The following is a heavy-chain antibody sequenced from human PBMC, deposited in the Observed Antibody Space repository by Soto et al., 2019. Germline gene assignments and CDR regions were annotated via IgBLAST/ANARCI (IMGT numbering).Heavy chain of an antibody. V-gene: IGHV4-31*03. D-gene: IGHD3-3*01. Sequence: SETLSLTCKVSGSSISSGAYYWSWIRQHPGKGLEWIGFIYYGGNTYYNPSLESRVNISVDTSRNQFSLKLSSVTAADTAVYYCARAQRGLRFLEWLPLYGMDVWGQGTTVT. CDR2: IYYGGNT. J-gene: IGHJ6*02. CDR3: ARAQRGLRFLEWLPLYGMDV. CDR1: GSSISSGAYY.